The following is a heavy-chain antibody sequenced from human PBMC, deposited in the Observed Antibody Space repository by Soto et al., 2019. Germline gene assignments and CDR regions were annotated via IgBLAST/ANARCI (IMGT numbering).Heavy chain of an antibody. CDR3: ARERCSSTSCWGYFDY. CDR1: GGSISSGDYS. D-gene: IGHD2-2*01. Sequence: PSETLSLTCAVSGGSISSGDYSWSWIRQPPGKGLEWIGYIYHSGSTYYNPSLKSRVTISVDRSKNQFSLKLSSVTAADTAVYYCARERCSSTSCWGYFDYWGQGTLVTVSS. J-gene: IGHJ4*02. V-gene: IGHV4-30-2*01. CDR2: IYHSGST.